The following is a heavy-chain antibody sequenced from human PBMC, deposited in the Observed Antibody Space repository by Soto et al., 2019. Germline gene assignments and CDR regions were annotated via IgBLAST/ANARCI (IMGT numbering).Heavy chain of an antibody. CDR2: MNLNSGNT. Sequence: QVQLVQSGAEVKKPGASVKVSCKASGYTFTSYDINWVRQATGQGLEYLGWMNLNSGNTAYVQKFQGRVTMTWDTSITTAYMELSSLRSEDTVVYFCARGVKYGAYSRWFDPWGQGTLVTVSS. D-gene: IGHD4-17*01. J-gene: IGHJ5*02. CDR3: ARGVKYGAYSRWFDP. V-gene: IGHV1-8*01. CDR1: GYTFTSYD.